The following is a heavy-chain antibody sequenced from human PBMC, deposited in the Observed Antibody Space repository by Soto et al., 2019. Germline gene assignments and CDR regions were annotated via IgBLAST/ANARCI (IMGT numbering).Heavy chain of an antibody. V-gene: IGHV1-18*01. Sequence: ASVKVSCKASGYTFTSYGISWVRQAPGQGLEWMGWISAYNGNTNYAQKLQGRVTMTTGTSTSTAYMELRSLRSDDTAVYYCAREVRDSGYDREGYWGQGTLVTVSS. J-gene: IGHJ4*02. CDR1: GYTFTSYG. CDR2: ISAYNGNT. D-gene: IGHD5-12*01. CDR3: AREVRDSGYDREGY.